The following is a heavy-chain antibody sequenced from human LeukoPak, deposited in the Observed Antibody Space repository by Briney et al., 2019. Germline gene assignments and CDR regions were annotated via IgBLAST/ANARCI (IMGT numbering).Heavy chain of an antibody. V-gene: IGHV3-11*01. D-gene: IGHD3-16*01. J-gene: IGHJ6*02. Sequence: GGSLRLSCAASGFTFSDFYMTWISQAPGKGLEWVSYISSSGSTVYYADSVKGRFTISRDNAKNSLYLQMNSLRVEDTAVYYCAREVSPGGIHGYYYGMDVWGQGTTVTVSS. CDR2: ISSSGSTV. CDR3: AREVSPGGIHGYYYGMDV. CDR1: GFTFSDFY.